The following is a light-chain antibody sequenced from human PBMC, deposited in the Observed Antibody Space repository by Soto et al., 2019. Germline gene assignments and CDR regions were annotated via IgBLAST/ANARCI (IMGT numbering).Light chain of an antibody. CDR3: QQYYDFPPT. J-gene: IGKJ2*01. V-gene: IGKV4-1*01. CDR2: WAS. Sequence: DIVMTQSPDSLAVSLGERATINCKSSQSLLYSSTNKYYLAWYQQKPGEPPELLIYWASTRESGVPDRFSGSGSGTDFSLTISTLQAEDVAVYYCQQYYDFPPTFGQRTKLEI. CDR1: QSLLYSSTNKYY.